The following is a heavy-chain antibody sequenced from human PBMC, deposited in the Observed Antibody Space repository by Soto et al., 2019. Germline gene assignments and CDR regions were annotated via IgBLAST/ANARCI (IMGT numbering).Heavy chain of an antibody. CDR1: GGSFSGYY. D-gene: IGHD6-13*01. CDR3: ARGPQAGIAAAGTYFDY. Sequence: SETLSLTCAVYGGSFSGYYCSWIRQPPWKGLEWIGEINHSGSTNYNPSLKSRVTISVDTSKNQFSLKLSSVTAADTAVYYCARGPQAGIAAAGTYFDYWGQRTLVTVSS. CDR2: INHSGST. V-gene: IGHV4-34*01. J-gene: IGHJ4*02.